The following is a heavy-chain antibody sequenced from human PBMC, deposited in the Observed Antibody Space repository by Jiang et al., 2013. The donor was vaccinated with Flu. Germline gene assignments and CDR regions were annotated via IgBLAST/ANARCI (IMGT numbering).Heavy chain of an antibody. CDR2: INAGNGNT. J-gene: IGHJ6*02. V-gene: IGHV1-3*01. CDR3: ARDDIVVVPAATHYYYYGMDV. D-gene: IGHD2-2*01. Sequence: SGAEVKKPGASVKVSCKASGYTFTSYAMHWVRQAPGQRLEWMGWINAGNGNTKYSQKFQGRVTITRDTSASTAYMELSSLRSEDTAVYYCARDDIVVVPAATHYYYYGMDVWGQGTTVTVSS. CDR1: GYTFTSYA.